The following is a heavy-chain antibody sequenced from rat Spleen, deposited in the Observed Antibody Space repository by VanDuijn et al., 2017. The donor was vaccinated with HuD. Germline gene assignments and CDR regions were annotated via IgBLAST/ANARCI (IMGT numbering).Heavy chain of an antibody. CDR1: GFIFSDHY. CDR2: INYDGSST. J-gene: IGHJ3*01. D-gene: IGHD1-2*01. V-gene: IGHV5-29*01. CDR3: ARLGITIGAGHWFAY. Sequence: ESDGDIVRPGRSLKLSCAASGFIFSDHYVAWVRQAPMKGLEWVATINYDGSSTFYRDSVRDRFTISRDNAKNTQYLQMDSLRSEDTATYYCARLGITIGAGHWFAYWGQGTLVTVSS.